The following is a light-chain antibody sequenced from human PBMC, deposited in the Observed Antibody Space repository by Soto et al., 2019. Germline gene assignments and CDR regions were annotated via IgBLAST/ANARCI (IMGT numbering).Light chain of an antibody. CDR1: QSVSSSY. Sequence: PGERVTLSCRASQSVSSSYLAWYQQSPGRAPRLFIYHASTRATGITDRCSGSGSGTKFTLTISCLQSEDFATYYCQQYYSYPLTFGGGSKADI. CDR3: QQYYSYPLT. CDR2: HAS. V-gene: IGKV3-15*01. J-gene: IGKJ4*01.